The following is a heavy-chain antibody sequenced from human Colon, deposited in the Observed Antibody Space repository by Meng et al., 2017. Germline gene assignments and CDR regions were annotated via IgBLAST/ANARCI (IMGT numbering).Heavy chain of an antibody. D-gene: IGHD2/OR15-2a*01. V-gene: IGHV4-4*02. CDR2: IFHSGTS. J-gene: IGHJ5*02. CDR1: GASISGDNW. Sequence: PLQESGPGLVKPSGTLSLTCAVSGASISGDNWWSWVRQTPGKGLEWLGEIFHSGTSNYNPSLKSRVTISVDKSKNQFSLRLSSVTAADTAVYYCARRNSNNWFDPWGQGILVTVSS. CDR3: ARRNSNNWFDP.